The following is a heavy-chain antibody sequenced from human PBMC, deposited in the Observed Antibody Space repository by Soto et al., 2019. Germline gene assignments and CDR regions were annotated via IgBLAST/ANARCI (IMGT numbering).Heavy chain of an antibody. CDR2: INHSGST. CDR1: GGSFSGYY. V-gene: IGHV4-34*01. CDR3: AKDGESIAARHDWFDP. Sequence: LSLTCAVYGGSFSGYYWSWIRQPPGKGLEWIGEINHSGSTNYNPSLKSRVTISVDTSKNQFSLKLSSVTAADTAVYYCAKDGESIAARHDWFDPWGQGTLVTVSS. D-gene: IGHD6-6*01. J-gene: IGHJ5*02.